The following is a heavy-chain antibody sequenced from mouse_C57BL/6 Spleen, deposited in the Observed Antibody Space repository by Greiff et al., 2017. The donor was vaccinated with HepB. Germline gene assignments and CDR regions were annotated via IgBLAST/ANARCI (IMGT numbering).Heavy chain of an antibody. CDR2: ISSGSSTI. D-gene: IGHD1-3*01. J-gene: IGHJ4*01. CDR3: AKVARDYAMDY. CDR1: GFTFSDYG. V-gene: IGHV5-17*01. Sequence: LQESGGGLVKPGGSLKLSCAASGFTFSDYGMHWVRQAPEKGLEWVAYISSGSSTIYYADTVKGRFTISRDNAKNTLFLQMTSLRSEDTAMYYCAKVARDYAMDYWGQGTSVTVSS.